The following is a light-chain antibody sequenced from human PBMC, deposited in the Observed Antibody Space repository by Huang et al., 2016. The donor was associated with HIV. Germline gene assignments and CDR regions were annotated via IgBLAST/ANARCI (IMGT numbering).Light chain of an antibody. Sequence: EIQMTQSPSSLSASVGDRITITCRKSQSVGNSLNWDQQKPGKAPELRIYASSLQAWVSSRFSGSGSGTDFTLIISSLQPEDFATYYCQQSYISPWTFGQGTKVDLK. CDR3: QQSYISPWT. CDR2: AS. V-gene: IGKV1-39*01. J-gene: IGKJ1*01. CDR1: QSVGNS.